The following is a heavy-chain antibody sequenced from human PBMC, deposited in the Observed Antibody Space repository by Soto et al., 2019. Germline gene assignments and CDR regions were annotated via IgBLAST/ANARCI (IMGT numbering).Heavy chain of an antibody. CDR1: GYTFTNFG. D-gene: IGHD3-16*01. J-gene: IGHJ4*02. V-gene: IGHV1-18*01. CDR2: ISAYNGNT. CDR3: EGGGTPIDY. Sequence: QVQLVQSGAEVKKPGASVKVSCKASGYTFTNFGISWVRQAPGQGLEWMGWISAYNGNTNYAQNTQGRDTMTTDTARSTAYVELRSLRSDDTAVYYCEGGGTPIDYWGQGTLGTVSS.